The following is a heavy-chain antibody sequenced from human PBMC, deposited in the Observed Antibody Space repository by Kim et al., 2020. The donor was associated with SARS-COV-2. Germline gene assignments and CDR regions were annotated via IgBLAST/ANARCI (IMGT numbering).Heavy chain of an antibody. J-gene: IGHJ6*02. CDR1: GFTFSSYS. V-gene: IGHV3-21*01. Sequence: GGSLRLSCAASGFTFSSYSMNWVRQAPGKGLEWVSSITSSSSYIYYADSVKGQFTISRDNAKNSLYLQRNSLRAEDTAVYYCARGHNYDLNGMDVWGQGTTVTVSS. CDR2: ITSSSSYI. D-gene: IGHD3-3*01. CDR3: ARGHNYDLNGMDV.